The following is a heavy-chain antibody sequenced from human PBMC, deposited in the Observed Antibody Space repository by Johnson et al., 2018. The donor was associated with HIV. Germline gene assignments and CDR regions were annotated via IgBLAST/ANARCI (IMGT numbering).Heavy chain of an antibody. Sequence: VQLLESGGGLVQPGGSLRLSCAASGFSVSSNYMSWVRQAPGKGLEWVSVIYSGDITYYADSVKGRFTISRDNSKNTLYLQMNSLRAEDTAVYYCASPDYGYYVFDIWGQGTMVTVSS. D-gene: IGHD4-17*01. CDR3: ASPDYGYYVFDI. V-gene: IGHV3-66*01. CDR1: GFSVSSNY. J-gene: IGHJ3*02. CDR2: IYSGDIT.